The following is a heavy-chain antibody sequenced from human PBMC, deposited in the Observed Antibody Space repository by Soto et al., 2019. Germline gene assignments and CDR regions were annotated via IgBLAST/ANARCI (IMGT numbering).Heavy chain of an antibody. CDR2: IYYSGST. J-gene: IGHJ4*02. Sequence: SETLSLTCTVSGGSISSSSYYWGWIRQPPGKGLEWIGSIYYSGSTYYNPSLKSRVTISVDTSKNQFSLKLSSVTAADTAVYYCARNGQYFDYWGQGTLVTVSS. CDR3: ARNGQYFDY. CDR1: GGSISSSSYY. V-gene: IGHV4-39*01.